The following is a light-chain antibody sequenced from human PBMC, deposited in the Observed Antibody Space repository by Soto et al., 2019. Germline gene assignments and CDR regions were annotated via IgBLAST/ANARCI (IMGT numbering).Light chain of an antibody. CDR3: KQYGLSHT. CDR1: QSVASNY. J-gene: IGKJ2*01. V-gene: IGKV3-20*01. CDR2: GAS. Sequence: EIVLTQSPGTLSLSPGERATLSCRASQSVASNYLAWYQQKPGQAPRVLIYGASSRDSGIPDRFSGSGSGTDFTLTISRLEPEEFAVYYWKQYGLSHTFGQGTKLEIK.